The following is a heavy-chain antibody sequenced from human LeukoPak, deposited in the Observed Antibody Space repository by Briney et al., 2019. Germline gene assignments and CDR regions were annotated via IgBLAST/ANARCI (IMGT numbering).Heavy chain of an antibody. CDR2: IYYSGST. Sequence: SETLSLTCTVSGGSISSDYWSWVRQPPGKGLGWIGYIYYSGSTNYNPSLKSRVTISVDTSKNQFSLKLSSVTAADTAVYYCARANIAVAAIDYWGQGTLVTVSS. V-gene: IGHV4-59*08. CDR3: ARANIAVAAIDY. J-gene: IGHJ4*02. CDR1: GGSISSDY. D-gene: IGHD6-19*01.